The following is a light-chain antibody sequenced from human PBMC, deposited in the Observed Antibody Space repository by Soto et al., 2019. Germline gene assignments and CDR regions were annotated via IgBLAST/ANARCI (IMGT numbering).Light chain of an antibody. J-gene: IGLJ2*01. CDR1: SSNIGAHYD. Sequence: QSVLTQPPSVSGAPGQRVTISCTGSSSNIGAHYDVHWYQQLPGTAPKLLIYGNSNRPSGVPDRFSGSKSGTSASLAITGLQAEDEADYYCQSYDSSLSLVIFGGGTKLTVL. V-gene: IGLV1-40*01. CDR3: QSYDSSLSLVI. CDR2: GNS.